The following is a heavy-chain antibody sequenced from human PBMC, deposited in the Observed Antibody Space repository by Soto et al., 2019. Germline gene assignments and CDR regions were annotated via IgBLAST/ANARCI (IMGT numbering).Heavy chain of an antibody. CDR1: GYSFTSHW. CDR2: IDPSDSYT. CDR3: ASSPRGYCSSTSCRELGNYYGMDV. J-gene: IGHJ6*02. V-gene: IGHV5-10-1*01. Sequence: GESLKISCKGSGYSFTSHWIGWVRQMPGKGLEWMGRIDPSDSYTNYSPSFQGHVTISADKSISTAYLQWSSLKASDTAMYYCASSPRGYCSSTSCRELGNYYGMDVWGQGTTVTVSS. D-gene: IGHD2-2*01.